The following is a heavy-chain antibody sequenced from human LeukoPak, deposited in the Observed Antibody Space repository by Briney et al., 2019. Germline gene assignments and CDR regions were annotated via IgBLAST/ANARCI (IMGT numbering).Heavy chain of an antibody. V-gene: IGHV3-11*01. CDR2: ISSSGSTI. Sequence: GGSLRLSCAASGFTFSDYYMSWIRQAPGKGLEWVSYISSSGSTIYYADSVKGRFTISRDNAKNSLYLQMNSLRAEDTAVYYCARVGYIAAAGIQLSLWFDPWGQGTLVTVSS. D-gene: IGHD6-13*01. J-gene: IGHJ5*02. CDR1: GFTFSDYY. CDR3: ARVGYIAAAGIQLSLWFDP.